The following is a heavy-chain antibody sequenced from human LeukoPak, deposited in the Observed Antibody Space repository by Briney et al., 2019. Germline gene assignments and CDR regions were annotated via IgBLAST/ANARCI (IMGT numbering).Heavy chain of an antibody. V-gene: IGHV3-30*18. CDR3: AKYGSYNYYDTSPDY. Sequence: GGSLKLSCAASGFTFSSYGMHWVRQAPGKGLEWVAVISYDGSYKYYTDSVKGRFTISRDNSKNTLFLQMNSLRAEDTAVYFCAKYGSYNYYDTSPDYWGQGTLVTVSS. J-gene: IGHJ4*02. CDR1: GFTFSSYG. CDR2: ISYDGSYK. D-gene: IGHD3-22*01.